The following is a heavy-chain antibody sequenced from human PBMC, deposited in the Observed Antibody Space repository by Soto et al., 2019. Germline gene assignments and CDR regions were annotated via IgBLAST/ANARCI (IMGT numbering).Heavy chain of an antibody. V-gene: IGHV5-51*01. CDR3: ARHQRDDASRKIDC. CDR2: INPADSDI. CDR1: GYSFTSNW. J-gene: IGHJ4*02. D-gene: IGHD3-16*01. Sequence: GESLKISCQGSGYSFTSNWIGWVRQMPGKGLEWMGIINPADSDIKYSPSFQGQVTISADKSIGTAYLQWSSLKASDTAMYYCARHQRDDASRKIDCWGQGTLVTVSS.